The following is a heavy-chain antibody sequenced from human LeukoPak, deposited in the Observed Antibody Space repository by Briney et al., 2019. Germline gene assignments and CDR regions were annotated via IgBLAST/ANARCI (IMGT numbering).Heavy chain of an antibody. CDR3: ARSKKEWFDP. J-gene: IGHJ5*02. V-gene: IGHV3-21*01. CDR1: GFTFSAYN. Sequence: GGSLRLSCAASGFTFSAYNMNWVRQAPGKGLEWVSSIHITSDWIYYADSVKGRFTISRDNAKNTLYLQMNSLRAEDTAVYYCARSKKEWFDPWGQGTLVTVSS. CDR2: IHITSDWI.